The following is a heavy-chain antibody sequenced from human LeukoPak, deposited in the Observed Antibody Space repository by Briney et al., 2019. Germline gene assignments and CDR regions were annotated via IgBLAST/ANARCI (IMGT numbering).Heavy chain of an antibody. J-gene: IGHJ4*02. V-gene: IGHV3-66*01. CDR3: ARKTDSGGQGDY. CDR2: IYSGGNT. D-gene: IGHD3-22*01. Sequence: GGSLRLSCAASGFTFSDYYMSWIRQAPGKGLECVSVIYSGGNTYYTDSVKGRFTISRDNSKNTLYLQMNSLRAEDTAVYYCARKTDSGGQGDYWGPGTLVTVSS. CDR1: GFTFSDYY.